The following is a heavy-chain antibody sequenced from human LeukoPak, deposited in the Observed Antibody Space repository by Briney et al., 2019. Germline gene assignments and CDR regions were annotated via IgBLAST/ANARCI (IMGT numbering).Heavy chain of an antibody. Sequence: SETLSLTCTVSGGSISSYYWSWIRQPPGKGLEWIGYIYYSGSTNYNPSLKSRVTISVDTSKNQFSLKLSSVTAADTAVYYCAREGRGYSGYEIDYWGQGTLVTVSS. J-gene: IGHJ4*02. CDR1: GGSISSYY. D-gene: IGHD5-12*01. CDR2: IYYSGST. CDR3: AREGRGYSGYEIDY. V-gene: IGHV4-59*12.